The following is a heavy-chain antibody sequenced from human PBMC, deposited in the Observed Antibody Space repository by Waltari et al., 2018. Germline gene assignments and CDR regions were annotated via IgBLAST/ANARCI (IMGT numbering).Heavy chain of an antibody. Sequence: EVQLVQSGAEVKKPGESLKISCKGSGYSFTSYWIGWVRQMPGKGLEWMGIIYPCNSYTRYTPSFQGQVTISSDKSISTAYLQWSSLKASDTAMYYCARQSGSYYHFYYYGMDVWGQVTTVTVSS. CDR2: IYPCNSYT. J-gene: IGHJ6*02. D-gene: IGHD1-26*01. CDR3: ARQSGSYYHFYYYGMDV. V-gene: IGHV5-51*01. CDR1: GYSFTSYW.